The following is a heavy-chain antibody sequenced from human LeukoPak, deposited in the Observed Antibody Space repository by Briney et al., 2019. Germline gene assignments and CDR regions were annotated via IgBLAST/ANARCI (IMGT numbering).Heavy chain of an antibody. V-gene: IGHV4-59*08. J-gene: IGHJ4*02. Sequence: PSETLSLTCTVSGDSVSIYYWSWIRQPPRKGLDWIGYISYSGSTDYNPSLKSRVTISVDTSQNQFSLKLSSVTAADTAVYYCARGLGLTAVTEYYFDYWGQGTLVTVSS. CDR1: GDSVSIYY. D-gene: IGHD4-17*01. CDR3: ARGLGLTAVTEYYFDY. CDR2: ISYSGST.